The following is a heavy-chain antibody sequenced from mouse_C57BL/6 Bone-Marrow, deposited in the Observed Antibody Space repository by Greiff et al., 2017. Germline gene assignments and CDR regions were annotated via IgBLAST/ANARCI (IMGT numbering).Heavy chain of an antibody. CDR3: AKSSLYGRFAY. J-gene: IGHJ3*01. D-gene: IGHD1-1*01. CDR2: IWSGGST. V-gene: IGHV2-4*01. Sequence: QVQLQQSGPGLVQPSQSLSITCTVSGFSLTSYGVHWVRQPPGKGLAWLGVIWSGGSTDYNAAFISRLSISKDNSKSQVFFKMNSLQADDTAIYYCAKSSLYGRFAYWGQGTLVTVSA. CDR1: GFSLTSYG.